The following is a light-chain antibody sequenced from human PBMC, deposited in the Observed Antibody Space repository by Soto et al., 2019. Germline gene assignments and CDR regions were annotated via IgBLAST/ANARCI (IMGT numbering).Light chain of an antibody. J-gene: IGLJ3*02. CDR3: SSYTSGSTLVV. V-gene: IGLV2-14*01. CDR2: EVT. CDR1: ISDVGGYNY. Sequence: QSVLAQPASVSGSPGQSITISCTGAISDVGGYNYVSWYQHHPGKAPKLIIYEVTNRPSGVSNRFSASKSGNTASLTISGLQAEDEADYYCSSYTSGSTLVVFGGGTKLTVL.